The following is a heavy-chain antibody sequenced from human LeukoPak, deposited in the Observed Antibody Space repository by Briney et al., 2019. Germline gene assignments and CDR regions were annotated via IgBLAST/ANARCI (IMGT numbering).Heavy chain of an antibody. CDR3: ARDPNDSSGYYIY. Sequence: SETLSLTCTVSGGSISSYYWSWIRQPPGKGLEWIGYIYYSGSTNYKPSLKSRVTISVDTSKNQFSLKLNSVTAADTAVYYCARDPNDSSGYYIYWGQGTLVTVSS. J-gene: IGHJ4*02. D-gene: IGHD3-22*01. CDR1: GGSISSYY. V-gene: IGHV4-59*01. CDR2: IYYSGST.